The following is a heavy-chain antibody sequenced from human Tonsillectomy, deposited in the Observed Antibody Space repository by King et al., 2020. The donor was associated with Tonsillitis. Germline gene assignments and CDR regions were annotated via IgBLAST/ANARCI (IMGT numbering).Heavy chain of an antibody. Sequence: VQLVQSGGGVVQPGTSLRLSCAASGFTFSLSAMHWVRQAPGKGLEWVAVILHDGSSKYYADSVKGRFTIPKDNSKNTLYLQMSSLRVEDTAVYYCARAGFSSTWYVAYFDYWGQGTPVTVSS. CDR2: ILHDGSSK. V-gene: IGHV3-30-3*01. D-gene: IGHD6-13*01. J-gene: IGHJ4*02. CDR3: ARAGFSSTWYVAYFDY. CDR1: GFTFSLSA.